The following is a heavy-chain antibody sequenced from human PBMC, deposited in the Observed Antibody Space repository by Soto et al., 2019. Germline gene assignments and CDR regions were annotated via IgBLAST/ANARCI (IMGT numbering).Heavy chain of an antibody. CDR1: GFTFSSYA. CDR3: ARGECSSTSCYTGPPIDP. J-gene: IGHJ5*02. V-gene: IGHV3-30-3*01. D-gene: IGHD2-2*02. Sequence: PGGSLRLSCAASGFTFSSYAMHWVRPAPGKGLEWVAVISYDGSNKYYADSVKGRFTISRDNSKNTLYLQMNSLRAEDTAVSYCARGECSSTSCYTGPPIDPWGQGTLVTVSS. CDR2: ISYDGSNK.